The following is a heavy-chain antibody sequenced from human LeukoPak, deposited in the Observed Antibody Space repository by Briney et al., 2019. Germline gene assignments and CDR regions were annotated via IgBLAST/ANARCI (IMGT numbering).Heavy chain of an antibody. V-gene: IGHV1-2*02. D-gene: IGHD1-26*01. CDR2: INPNSGGT. CDR3: ARDKYSGSYVRVSAFDI. CDR1: GYTFTGYY. J-gene: IGHJ3*02. Sequence: GASVKVSCKASGYTFTGYYMHWVRQAPGQGLEWMGWINPNSGGTNYAQKFQGRVTMTRDTSISTAYMELSRLRSDDTAVYYCARDKYSGSYVRVSAFDIWGQGTMVTVSS.